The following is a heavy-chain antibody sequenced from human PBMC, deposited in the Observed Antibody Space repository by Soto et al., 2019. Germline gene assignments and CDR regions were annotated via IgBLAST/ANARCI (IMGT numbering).Heavy chain of an antibody. V-gene: IGHV3-15*01. CDR2: IKSKTDGGTT. CDR3: TTSIVVVPAALQDAFDI. D-gene: IGHD2-2*01. J-gene: IGHJ3*02. Sequence: EVQLVESGGGLVKPGGSLRLSCAASGFTFSNAWMSWVRQAPGKGLEWVGRIKSKTDGGTTDYAAPVKGRFTISRDDSRNTLYLQMNSLKTEDTAVYYCTTSIVVVPAALQDAFDIWGQGTMVTVSS. CDR1: GFTFSNAW.